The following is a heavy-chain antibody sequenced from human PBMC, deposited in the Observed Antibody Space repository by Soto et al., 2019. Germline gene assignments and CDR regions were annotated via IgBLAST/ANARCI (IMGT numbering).Heavy chain of an antibody. V-gene: IGHV4-38-2*01. CDR1: GYSISSGYY. Sequence: SETLSLTCAVSGYSISSGYYWGWIRQPPGKGLEWIGSIYHSGSTYYNPSLKSRVTISVDTSKNQFSLKLSSVTAADTAVYYCPRRQQLFDYSGQATLVTLSS. D-gene: IGHD6-13*01. J-gene: IGHJ4*02. CDR2: IYHSGST. CDR3: PRRQQLFDY.